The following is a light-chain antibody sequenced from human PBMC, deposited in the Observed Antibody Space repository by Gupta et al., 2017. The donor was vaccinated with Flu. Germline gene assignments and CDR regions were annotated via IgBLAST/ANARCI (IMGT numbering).Light chain of an antibody. CDR1: QSVSNY. CDR2: DAS. J-gene: IGKJ3*01. V-gene: IGKV3-11*02. Sequence: ETVLTQSPATLSLSPGERATLSCRASQSVSNYLAWYQQRPGQAPRLLIYDASNRATGIPARFSGSGSGRDFTLTISSLEPEDFAVYYCQQRSNWPITFGHGTKVDIK. CDR3: QQRSNWPIT.